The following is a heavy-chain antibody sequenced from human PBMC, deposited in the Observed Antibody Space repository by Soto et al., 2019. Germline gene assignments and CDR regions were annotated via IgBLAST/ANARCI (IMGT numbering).Heavy chain of an antibody. CDR3: ATNTAYSYGFPFDY. V-gene: IGHV3-30*03. CDR1: GFTFSSYG. D-gene: IGHD5-18*01. J-gene: IGHJ4*02. CDR2: ISHDGSNK. Sequence: QVQLVESGGGVVQPGRSLRLSCAASGFTFSSYGMHWVRQAPGKGLEWVAIISHDGSNKYYADSVEGRFTISSDNSKHTLYLQMNSLTPSDTAMYYCATNTAYSYGFPFDYGGQATLFPLSS.